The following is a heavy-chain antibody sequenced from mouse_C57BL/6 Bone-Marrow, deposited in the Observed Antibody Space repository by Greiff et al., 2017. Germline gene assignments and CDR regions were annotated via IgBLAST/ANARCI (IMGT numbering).Heavy chain of an antibody. Sequence: QVQLQPSGAELARPGASVKLSCKASGYTFTSYGISWVKQRTGQGLEWIGEIYPRSGNTYYNEKFKGKATLTADKSSSTAYMELRSLTSEDSAVYFCARYGYYGYYAMDYWGQGTSVTVSS. CDR2: IYPRSGNT. CDR3: ARYGYYGYYAMDY. D-gene: IGHD2-3*01. CDR1: GYTFTSYG. J-gene: IGHJ4*01. V-gene: IGHV1-81*01.